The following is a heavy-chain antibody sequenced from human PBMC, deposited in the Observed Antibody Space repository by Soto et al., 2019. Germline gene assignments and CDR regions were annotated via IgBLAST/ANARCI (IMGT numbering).Heavy chain of an antibody. CDR3: ARGWWAVAGKASFAI. Sequence: QVQLQESGPGLVKPSETLSLTCTVSGGSISSYYWSWIRQPPGKGLEWIGYIYYSGTTNYNPSLKSRVSISVDTSKNQFSMKLSSVTAADTAVYYCARGWWAVAGKASFAIWGQGTMVTVSS. CDR2: IYYSGTT. V-gene: IGHV4-59*01. D-gene: IGHD6-19*01. CDR1: GGSISSYY. J-gene: IGHJ3*02.